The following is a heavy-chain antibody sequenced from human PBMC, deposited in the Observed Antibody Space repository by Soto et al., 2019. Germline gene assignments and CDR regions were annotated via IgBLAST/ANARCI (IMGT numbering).Heavy chain of an antibody. D-gene: IGHD6-13*01. V-gene: IGHV1-18*01. CDR2: ISAYNGNT. CDR1: GYTFTSYG. J-gene: IGHJ4*02. CDR3: ASSELYSSSWWHDY. Sequence: QVQLVQSGAEVKKPGASVKVSCKASGYTFTSYGISWVRQAPGQGLEWMGWISAYNGNTNYAQKLQGRVTMTTDTXXSTAYMELRSLRSADTAVYYCASSELYSSSWWHDYWGQGTLVTVSS.